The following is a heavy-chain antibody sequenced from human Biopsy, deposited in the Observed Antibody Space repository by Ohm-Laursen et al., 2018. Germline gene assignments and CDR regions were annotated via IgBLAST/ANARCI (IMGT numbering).Heavy chain of an antibody. J-gene: IGHJ5*02. CDR1: GGSVGSNVHY. CDR3: ARHPTGFWFDP. Sequence: SDTLSLTCTVSGGSVGSNVHYWAWIRQPPGKGLECIGSVFHSGITFYNPSLKSRVTISIDTSKNQFSLNLSSVTAADTAVYYCARHPTGFWFDPWGQGTLVTVSS. CDR2: VFHSGIT. V-gene: IGHV4-39*01.